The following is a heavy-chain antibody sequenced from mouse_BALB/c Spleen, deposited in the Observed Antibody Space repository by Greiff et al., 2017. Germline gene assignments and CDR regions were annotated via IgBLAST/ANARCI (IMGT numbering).Heavy chain of an antibody. Sequence: VQLQQSGAELARPGASVKMSCKASGYTFTSYTMHWVKQRPGQGLEWIGYINPSSGYTNYNQKFKDKATLTADKSSSTAYMQLSSLTSEDSAVYYCASGGDYDGFAYWGQGTLVTVSA. V-gene: IGHV1-4*01. D-gene: IGHD2-4*01. CDR2: INPSSGYT. CDR1: GYTFTSYT. CDR3: ASGGDYDGFAY. J-gene: IGHJ3*01.